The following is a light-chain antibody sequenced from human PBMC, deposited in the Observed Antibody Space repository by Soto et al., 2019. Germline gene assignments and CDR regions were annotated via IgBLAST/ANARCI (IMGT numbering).Light chain of an antibody. CDR2: DAS. V-gene: IGKV1-9*01. Sequence: IQVTQCPSPLSASVGDRVTITCRASQGISSYLGWYQQKPGKAPNLLIYDASTLHGGVPSRFSGGGSGTDFTLTISSLQPEDFATYYCQQVNVYPSTVGGGTKVEIK. CDR3: QQVNVYPST. J-gene: IGKJ4*01. CDR1: QGISSY.